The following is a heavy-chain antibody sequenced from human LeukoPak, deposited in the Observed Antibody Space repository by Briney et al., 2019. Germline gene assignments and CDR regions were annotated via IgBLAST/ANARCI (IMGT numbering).Heavy chain of an antibody. CDR3: ATLNYDFWSGKPYHFDP. Sequence: ASVKVSCKVSGYTLTELSMHWVRQAPGKGLEWMGGFDPEDGETIYAQKFQGRVTMTEDTPTDTAYMELSSLRSEDTAVYYCATLNYDFWSGKPYHFDPWGQGTLVTVSS. CDR2: FDPEDGET. V-gene: IGHV1-24*01. J-gene: IGHJ5*02. D-gene: IGHD3-3*01. CDR1: GYTLTELS.